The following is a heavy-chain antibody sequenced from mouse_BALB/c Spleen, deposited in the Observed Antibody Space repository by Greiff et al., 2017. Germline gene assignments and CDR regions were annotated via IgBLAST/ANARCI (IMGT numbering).Heavy chain of an antibody. D-gene: IGHD1-1*01. V-gene: IGHV5-6-5*01. J-gene: IGHJ2*01. Sequence: LVESGGGLVKPGGSLKLSCAASGFTFSSYAMSWVRQTPEKRLEWVASISSGGSTYYPDSVKGRFTISRDNARNILYLQMSSLRSEDTAMYYCAREHYYGSRTDYFDYWGQGTTLTVSS. CDR1: GFTFSSYA. CDR3: AREHYYGSRTDYFDY. CDR2: ISSGGST.